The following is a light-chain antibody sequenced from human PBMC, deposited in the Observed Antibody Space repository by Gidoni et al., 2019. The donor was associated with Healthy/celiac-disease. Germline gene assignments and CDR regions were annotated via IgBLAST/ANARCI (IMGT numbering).Light chain of an antibody. V-gene: IGKV1-39*01. CDR2: AAS. CDR1: QSISSY. CDR3: QQSCSTPLLT. Sequence: DIQMTQSPSSLSASVGDRVTITCRASQSISSYVNWYQQKPGKAPKLLIYAASSLQSGVPSRFSGSGSGTDFTLTISSLQPEDFATYYCQQSCSTPLLTFGGGTKVEIK. J-gene: IGKJ4*01.